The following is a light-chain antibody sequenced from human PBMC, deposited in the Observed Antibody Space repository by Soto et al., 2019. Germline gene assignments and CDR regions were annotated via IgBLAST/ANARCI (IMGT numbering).Light chain of an antibody. CDR2: GVS. CDR3: SSYTSSITVV. CDR1: SSDVGGYDH. V-gene: IGLV2-14*01. J-gene: IGLJ2*01. Sequence: QSALTQPASVSGSPGQSITLSCTGTSSDVGGYDHVSWYQQHPGKAPKLMIHGVSYRPSGVSNRFSGSKSGNTASLTIFGLQAEDEADYYCSSYTSSITVVFGGGTKLTVL.